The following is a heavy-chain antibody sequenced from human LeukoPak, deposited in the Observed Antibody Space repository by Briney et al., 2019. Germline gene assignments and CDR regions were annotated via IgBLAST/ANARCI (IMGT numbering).Heavy chain of an antibody. V-gene: IGHV3-74*01. CDR2: TNRDGSST. CDR1: GFTFSSFW. J-gene: IGHJ4*02. D-gene: IGHD5-18*01. CDR3: ARDEDLDTALIKRGFDY. Sequence: PGGSLRLSCAASGFTFSSFWMHWVRQAPGKGLVWVSSTNRDGSSTYYADSVKGRSTISRDNAKNTLYLQINSLRVEDTAVYYCARDEDLDTALIKRGFDYWGQGTLVTVSS.